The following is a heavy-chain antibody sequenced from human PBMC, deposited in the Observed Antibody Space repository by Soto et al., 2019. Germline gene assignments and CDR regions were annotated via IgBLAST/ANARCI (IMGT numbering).Heavy chain of an antibody. D-gene: IGHD6-6*01. V-gene: IGHV4-31*03. CDR1: GESISSGGYY. CDR3: ARAASSASASDY. Sequence: QVQLQESGPGRVKPSQTLSLTCNVSGESISSGGYYWSWIRHHPRKGLEWIGYIYDSERAYYNPSPKSRVTISMDTSKNNFAMRLSSVSEAHTAVYYCARAASSASASDYWGQGTLVTVSS. CDR2: IYDSERA. J-gene: IGHJ4*02.